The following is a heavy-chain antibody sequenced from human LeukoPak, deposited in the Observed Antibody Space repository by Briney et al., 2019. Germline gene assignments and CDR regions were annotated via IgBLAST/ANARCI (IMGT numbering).Heavy chain of an antibody. J-gene: IGHJ4*02. CDR2: IKQDGSEK. CDR1: GFTFSSYW. CDR3: ARIQWLDY. D-gene: IGHD5-12*01. Sequence: GGSLRLSCAAPGFTFSSYWMSWVRQAPGKGLEWVANIKQDGSEKYYVDSVKGRFTISRDNAKNSLYLQMNSLRAEDTAVYYCARIQWLDYWGQGTLVTVSS. V-gene: IGHV3-7*01.